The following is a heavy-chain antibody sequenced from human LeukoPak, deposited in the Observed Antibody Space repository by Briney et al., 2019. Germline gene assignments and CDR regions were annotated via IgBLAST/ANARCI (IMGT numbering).Heavy chain of an antibody. Sequence: GASVKVFCKASGYTFTSYYMHWVRQAPGQGLEWMGIINPSGGSTSYAQKFQGRVTMTRDTSTSTVYMELSSLRSEDTAVYYCAREVPSPKSTRYGSGSQNWFDPWGQGTLVTVSS. V-gene: IGHV1-46*01. CDR2: INPSGGST. D-gene: IGHD3-10*01. CDR3: AREVPSPKSTRYGSGSQNWFDP. CDR1: GYTFTSYY. J-gene: IGHJ5*02.